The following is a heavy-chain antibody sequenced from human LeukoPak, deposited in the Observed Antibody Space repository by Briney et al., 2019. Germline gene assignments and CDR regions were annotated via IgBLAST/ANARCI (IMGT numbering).Heavy chain of an antibody. V-gene: IGHV3-66*01. CDR3: ARGLSDNTQPFDP. J-gene: IGHJ5*02. Sequence: GGSLRLSCAASGFTVSSRFMSWVRQAPGKGLEWVSLIQSGGSTFYADSVKGRFTISRDSSKNILYLQMNSLRAEDTAVYYCARGLSDNTQPFDPLGQGTLVTVSS. CDR1: GFTVSSRF. CDR2: IQSGGST. D-gene: IGHD2-2*02.